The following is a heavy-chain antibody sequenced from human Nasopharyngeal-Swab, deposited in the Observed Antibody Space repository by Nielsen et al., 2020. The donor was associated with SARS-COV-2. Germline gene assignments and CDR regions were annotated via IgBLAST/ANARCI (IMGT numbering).Heavy chain of an antibody. CDR3: TRTRSLNTIFRLEYYFDY. J-gene: IGHJ4*02. Sequence: GRSLKISCTASGFTFGDYAMSWVRQAPGKGLEWVGFIRSKGYGGTTEYAASVKGRFTISRDDSKSIAYLQMNSLKTEDTAVYYCTRTRSLNTIFRLEYYFDYWGQGTLVTVSS. D-gene: IGHD3-9*01. V-gene: IGHV3-49*04. CDR1: GFTFGDYA. CDR2: IRSKGYGGTT.